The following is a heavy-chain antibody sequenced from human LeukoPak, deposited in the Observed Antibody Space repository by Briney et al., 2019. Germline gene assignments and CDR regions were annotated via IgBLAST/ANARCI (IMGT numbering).Heavy chain of an antibody. Sequence: GGSLRLSCIASGFVFSRDNMNWVRQAPGKGLEWVAHISETIYYADSVQGRFTISRDNAKNSLYLQLSNLRVDDTAMYYCVREVGRPKTFYFDSWGRGTPVTVSS. CDR1: GFVFSRDN. CDR3: VREVGRPKTFYFDS. V-gene: IGHV3-48*04. D-gene: IGHD3-16*01. J-gene: IGHJ4*02. CDR2: ISETI.